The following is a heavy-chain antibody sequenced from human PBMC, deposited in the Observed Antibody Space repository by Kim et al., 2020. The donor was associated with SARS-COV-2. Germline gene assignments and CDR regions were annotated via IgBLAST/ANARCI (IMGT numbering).Heavy chain of an antibody. CDR1: GYTLTELS. D-gene: IGHD3-16*02. CDR2: FDPEDGET. V-gene: IGHV1-24*01. CDR3: ATDGGPHDMITFGGVIVSFDI. J-gene: IGHJ3*02. Sequence: ASVKVSCKVSGYTLTELSMHWVRQAPGKGLEWMGGFDPEDGETIYAQKFQGRVTMTEDTSTDTAYMELSSLRSEDTAVYYCATDGGPHDMITFGGVIVSFDIWGQGTMVTVSS.